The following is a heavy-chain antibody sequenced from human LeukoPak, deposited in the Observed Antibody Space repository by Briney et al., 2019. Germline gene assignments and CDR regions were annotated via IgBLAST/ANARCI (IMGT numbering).Heavy chain of an antibody. CDR2: MKEDGGEI. D-gene: IGHD4-11*01. Sequence: GGALRLSCAASGVTFSNDWMSWVREAPGKGLEGVANMKEDGGEINYVDSVTGRFTIPRANARGSLYLQMNSLRAEDTAVYYCVRERGYSNFDYWGQGSPVTASS. J-gene: IGHJ4*02. CDR1: GVTFSNDW. CDR3: VRERGYSNFDY. V-gene: IGHV3-7*01.